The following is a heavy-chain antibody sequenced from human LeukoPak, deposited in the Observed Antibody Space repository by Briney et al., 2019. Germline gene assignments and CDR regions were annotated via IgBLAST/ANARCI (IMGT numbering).Heavy chain of an antibody. D-gene: IGHD2-8*01. J-gene: IGHJ6*03. CDR1: GFTFSSYS. CDR3: ARDYTNGVWGYYYYCYMDV. Sequence: GGSLRLSCAASGFTFSSYSMNWVRQAPGKGLEWVSYISSSSSTIYYADSVKGRFTISRDNAKNSLYLQMNSLRAEDTAVYYCARDYTNGVWGYYYYCYMDVWGKGTTVTISS. V-gene: IGHV3-48*01. CDR2: ISSSSSTI.